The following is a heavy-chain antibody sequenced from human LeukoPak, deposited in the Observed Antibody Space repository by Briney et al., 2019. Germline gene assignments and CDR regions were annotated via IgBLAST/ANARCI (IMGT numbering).Heavy chain of an antibody. J-gene: IGHJ4*02. CDR2: ISSSSSYI. CDR1: GFTFSSYS. V-gene: IGHV3-21*04. CDR3: AKDLGRYRNNFFDY. D-gene: IGHD1-26*01. Sequence: NPGGSLRLSCAASGFTFSSYSMNWVRQAPGKGLEWVSSISSSSSYIYYADSVKGRFTISRDDSKNTLYLQMNSLRADDTAVYYCAKDLGRYRNNFFDYWGQGNLVTVSS.